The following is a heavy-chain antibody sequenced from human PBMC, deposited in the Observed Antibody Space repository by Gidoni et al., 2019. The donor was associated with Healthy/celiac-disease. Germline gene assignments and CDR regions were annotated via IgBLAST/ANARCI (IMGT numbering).Heavy chain of an antibody. CDR1: GGSVSSGSYY. V-gene: IGHV4-61*01. CDR3: ARTRGRQLVPTVWFDP. Sequence: QVQLQESGPGLVKPSETLSLTCTVSGGSVSSGSYYWSWIRQPPGKGLEWIGYIYYSGSTNYNPSLKSRVTISVDTSKNQFSLKLSSVTAADTAVYYCARTRGRQLVPTVWFDPWGQGTLVTVSS. J-gene: IGHJ5*02. D-gene: IGHD6-6*01. CDR2: IYYSGST.